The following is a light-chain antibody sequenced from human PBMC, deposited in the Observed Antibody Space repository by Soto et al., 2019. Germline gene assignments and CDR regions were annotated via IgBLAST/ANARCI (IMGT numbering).Light chain of an antibody. J-gene: IGLJ3*02. Sequence: QSVLTQPPSAVGTPGQTVTISCSGSSSNIGSNTVNWYQQVPGTAPKLLIYSNNLRPSGVPDRFSGSKSGTSAYLAISGLQSEDEADYYCAAWDDSLNGVFGGGTKVTVL. CDR3: AAWDDSLNGV. CDR2: SNN. V-gene: IGLV1-44*01. CDR1: SSNIGSNT.